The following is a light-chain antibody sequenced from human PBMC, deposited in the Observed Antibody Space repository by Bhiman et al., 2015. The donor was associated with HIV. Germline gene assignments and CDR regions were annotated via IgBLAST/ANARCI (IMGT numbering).Light chain of an antibody. J-gene: IGLJ3*02. CDR3: AAWDDSLNVWV. Sequence: QSVLTQPPSVSAAPGQKVTLSCSGTSSNIGNNYVSWYQQVPGAAPKVLIYENDKRPSGVPDRFSGSKSGTSASLVISGLQSEDEADYYCAAWDDSLNVWVFGGGTKLTVL. CDR2: END. CDR1: SSNIGNNY. V-gene: IGLV1-51*02.